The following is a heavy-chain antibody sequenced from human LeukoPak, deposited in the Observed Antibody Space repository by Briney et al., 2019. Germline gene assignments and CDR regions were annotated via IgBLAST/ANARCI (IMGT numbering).Heavy chain of an antibody. Sequence: SETLSLTCTVSGGSISNFYWNWIRQPPGKGLEWIGYIYYSGRTSYNPSLKSRVTISVDTSKNHFSLTLSSVTAADTAVYYCARGQKYRNGYTVTELGSGYFDYWGQGTLVTVSS. CDR1: GGSISNFY. D-gene: IGHD5-18*01. CDR2: IYYSGRT. J-gene: IGHJ4*02. V-gene: IGHV4-59*01. CDR3: ARGQKYRNGYTVTELGSGYFDY.